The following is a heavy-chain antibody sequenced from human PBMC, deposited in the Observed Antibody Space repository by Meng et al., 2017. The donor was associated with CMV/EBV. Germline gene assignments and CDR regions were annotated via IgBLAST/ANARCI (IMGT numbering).Heavy chain of an antibody. V-gene: IGHV4-31*03. CDR2: IYYSGST. J-gene: IGHJ4*02. D-gene: IGHD6-19*01. CDR3: AREEAVAGTDY. Sequence: SETLSLTCTVSGGSISSGGYYLSWIRQHPGKGLEWIGYIYYSGSTYYNPSLKSRVTISVDTSKNQFSLKLSSVTAADTAVYYCAREEAVAGTDYWGQGTLVTVSS. CDR1: GGSISSGGYY.